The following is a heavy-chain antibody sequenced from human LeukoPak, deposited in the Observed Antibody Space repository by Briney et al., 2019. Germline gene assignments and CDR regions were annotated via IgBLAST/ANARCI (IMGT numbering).Heavy chain of an antibody. V-gene: IGHV4-31*03. CDR3: ARGTVVTPRWYFDL. J-gene: IGHJ2*01. Sequence: SETLSITCTVSGGSISSGGYYWSWIRQHPGKGLEWIGYIYYSGSTYYNPSLKSRVTISVDTSKNQFSLKLSSVTAADTAVYYCARGTVVTPRWYFDLWGRGTLVTVSS. D-gene: IGHD4-23*01. CDR2: IYYSGST. CDR1: GGSISSGGYY.